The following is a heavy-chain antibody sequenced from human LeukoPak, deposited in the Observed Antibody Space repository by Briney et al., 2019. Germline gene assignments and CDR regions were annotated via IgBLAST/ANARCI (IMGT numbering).Heavy chain of an antibody. Sequence: ASVKVSCKASGYTVTSYYMHWVRQAPGQGLEWMGIVNPSSISASYAQKFQGRVTMTRDTSTSTVSMELSSLRSDDTAVYYCASVCQHGMDVWGQGTTVTVSS. D-gene: IGHD2-2*01. CDR1: GYTVTSYY. CDR2: VNPSSISA. V-gene: IGHV1-46*01. CDR3: ASVCQHGMDV. J-gene: IGHJ6*02.